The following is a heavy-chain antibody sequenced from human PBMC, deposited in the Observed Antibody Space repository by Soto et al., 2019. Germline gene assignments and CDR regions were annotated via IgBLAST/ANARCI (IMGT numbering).Heavy chain of an antibody. CDR2: IYWDDDD. D-gene: IGHD3-3*01. CDR3: THCTYDFSSASVYYFDY. V-gene: IGHV2-5*02. J-gene: IGHJ4*02. CDR1: GFSLDTIGVG. Sequence: QITLKESGPTLMKPTQTLTLTCTFSGFSLDTIGVGVGWIRQPPGKALEWLALIYWDDDDRYSPSLKSRLTVTKDTSRNQVVLTLANVDPVDTATYHCTHCTYDFSSASVYYFDYWGQGTPVTVSS.